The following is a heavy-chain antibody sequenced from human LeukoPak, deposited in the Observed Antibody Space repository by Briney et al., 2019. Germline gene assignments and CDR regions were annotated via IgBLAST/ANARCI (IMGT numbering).Heavy chain of an antibody. V-gene: IGHV1-18*01. Sequence: GASVKVSCKASGGTFSSYAISRVRQAPGQGLEWMGWISAYNGNTNYAQKLQGRVTMTTDTSTSTAYMELSSLRSEDTAVYYCARVIVVVPATQIRFDPWGQGTLVTVSS. CDR1: GGTFSSYA. D-gene: IGHD2-2*01. CDR3: ARVIVVVPATQIRFDP. J-gene: IGHJ5*02. CDR2: ISAYNGNT.